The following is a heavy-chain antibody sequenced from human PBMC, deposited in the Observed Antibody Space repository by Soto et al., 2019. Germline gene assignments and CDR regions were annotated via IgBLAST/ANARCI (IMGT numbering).Heavy chain of an antibody. CDR3: ARLKKRGYSYGPDFDY. CDR1: GGTFSSYA. CDR2: IIPIFGTA. D-gene: IGHD5-18*01. Sequence: QVQLVQSGAEVKKPGSSVKVSCKASGGTFSSYAISWVRQAPGQGLEWMGGIIPIFGTANYAQKFQGRVTITADKSTRTAYMELSRLRSEDTAVYYCARLKKRGYSYGPDFDYWGQGTLVTVSS. V-gene: IGHV1-69*06. J-gene: IGHJ4*02.